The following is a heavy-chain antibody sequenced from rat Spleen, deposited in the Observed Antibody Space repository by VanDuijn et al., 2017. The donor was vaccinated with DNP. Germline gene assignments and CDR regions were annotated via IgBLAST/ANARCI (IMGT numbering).Heavy chain of an antibody. CDR3: ATHGNLVPYYVDY. Sequence: EVQLVETGGGLVQPGRSLKLSCVASGFTFSSYWMYWIRQAPGKGLEWVASINTDGGSTYYPDSVKGRFTISRDNAKSTLYLQMDSLRSEDTATYYCATHGNLVPYYVDYWGQGVMVTVSS. CDR2: INTDGGST. D-gene: IGHD1-12*01. J-gene: IGHJ2*01. CDR1: GFTFSSYW. V-gene: IGHV5-58*01.